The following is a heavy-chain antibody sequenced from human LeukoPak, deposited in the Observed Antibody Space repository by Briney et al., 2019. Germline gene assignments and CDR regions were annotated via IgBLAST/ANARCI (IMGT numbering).Heavy chain of an antibody. Sequence: GGSLRLSCAASGFTFSSYAMTWVRQAPGKGLEWVSAIRGSGGSTHYADSVKGRFTISRDNSKNTLYLQMNSLRAEDTAVYYCAKGLSSSRPNYFDYWGQGTLVTVSS. CDR2: IRGSGGST. CDR3: AKGLSSSRPNYFDY. D-gene: IGHD2/OR15-2a*01. V-gene: IGHV3-23*01. CDR1: GFTFSSYA. J-gene: IGHJ4*02.